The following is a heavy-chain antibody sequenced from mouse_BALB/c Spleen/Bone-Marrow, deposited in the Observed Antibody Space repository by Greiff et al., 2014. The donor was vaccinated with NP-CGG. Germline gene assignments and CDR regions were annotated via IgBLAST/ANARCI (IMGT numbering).Heavy chain of an antibody. V-gene: IGHV7-3*02. Sequence: DVQLVESGGGLVQPGGSLRLSCATSGFTFTDYYMSWVRQPPGKALEWLGFIRNKANGYTTEHSASVKGRFTISRDNSQSILYLQMNTLRAEDSATYYCARDDYYAMDYWGQGTSVTVSS. CDR3: ARDDYYAMDY. CDR2: IRNKANGYTT. CDR1: GFTFTDYY. J-gene: IGHJ4*01.